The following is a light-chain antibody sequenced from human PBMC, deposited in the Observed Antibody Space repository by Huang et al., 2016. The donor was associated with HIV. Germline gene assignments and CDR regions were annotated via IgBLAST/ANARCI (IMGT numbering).Light chain of an antibody. CDR1: QSLLHTNAYNY. V-gene: IGKV2-28*01. CDR2: LGS. J-gene: IGKJ2*01. Sequence: DIVMIQSPLSLPVTPGEPASISCRSSQSLLHTNAYNYLDWYLQKPGQSPQLLIYLGSGRASGVPDRFSGGGSGTRFSLNISRVEAEDAGIYYCMEALKTPYTFGQGTKLEIK. CDR3: MEALKTPYT.